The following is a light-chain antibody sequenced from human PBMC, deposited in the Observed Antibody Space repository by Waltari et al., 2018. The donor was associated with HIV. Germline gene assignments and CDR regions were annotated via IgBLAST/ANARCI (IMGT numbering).Light chain of an antibody. CDR1: QSINRY. CDR3: QQRSNWPLT. V-gene: IGKV3-11*01. CDR2: DAS. Sequence: EIVLTQSPATLSLSPGERATLTCRASQSINRYLAWYQQKPGQPPRLLIYDASNRATGIPARFSGSGSGTDFTLTISSLEAEDFAVYYCQQRSNWPLTFGGGTKVEIK. J-gene: IGKJ4*01.